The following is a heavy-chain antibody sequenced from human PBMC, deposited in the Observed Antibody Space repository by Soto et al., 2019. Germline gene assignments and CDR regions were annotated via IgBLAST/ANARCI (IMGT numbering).Heavy chain of an antibody. Sequence: SVKVSCKASGGTFSSYAISWVRQAPGQGLELMGGIIPIFGTANYAQKFQGRVTITADESTSTAYMELSSLRSEDTAVYYCARGGGLAPDANYYYYYGMDVWGQGTTVTVYS. J-gene: IGHJ6*02. CDR3: ARGGGLAPDANYYYYYGMDV. CDR2: IIPIFGTA. V-gene: IGHV1-69*13. D-gene: IGHD2-21*01. CDR1: GGTFSSYA.